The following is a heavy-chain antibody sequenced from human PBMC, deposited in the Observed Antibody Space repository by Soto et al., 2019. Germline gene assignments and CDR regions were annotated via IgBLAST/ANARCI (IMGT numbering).Heavy chain of an antibody. CDR3: AKLGGGYIFGPYSDY. J-gene: IGHJ4*02. Sequence: QVQIVQSGAEVKKPGASVKVSCKTSGYTFTLYTIHWVRQAPGQRLEWMGWINTGNGNTKYSQRFQGRVTMSRDTSASTAYMELSSLTSEDTAVYYCAKLGGGYIFGPYSDYWGQGTLVTVSS. D-gene: IGHD3-16*01. CDR2: INTGNGNT. CDR1: GYTFTLYT. V-gene: IGHV1-3*04.